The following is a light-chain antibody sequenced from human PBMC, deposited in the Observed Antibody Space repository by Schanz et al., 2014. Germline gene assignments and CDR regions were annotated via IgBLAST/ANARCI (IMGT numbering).Light chain of an antibody. CDR3: SSYAGSNTLYV. V-gene: IGLV2-8*01. CDR1: SSDVGGYNF. CDR2: DVT. J-gene: IGLJ1*01. Sequence: QSVLTQPPSASGSPGQSVTISCTGTSSDVGGYNFVSWYQQHPGKAPKLMIYDVTNRPSGVSNRFSGSKSGNTASLTISGLQAEDEAEYYCSSYAGSNTLYVFGTGTKLTVL.